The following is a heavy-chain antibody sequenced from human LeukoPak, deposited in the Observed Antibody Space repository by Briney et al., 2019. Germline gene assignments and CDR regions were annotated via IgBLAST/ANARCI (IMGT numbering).Heavy chain of an antibody. J-gene: IGHJ6*03. CDR3: AKVGLRHRDTAMVKSNYYYMDV. CDR2: IWYDGSSK. CDR1: GFTFSSYG. V-gene: IGHV3-33*06. D-gene: IGHD5-18*01. Sequence: PGRSLRLSCAASGFTFSSYGMHWVRQAPGKGLEWVAVIWYDGSSKYYADSVKGRFTISRDNSKNTLYLQMNSLRAEDTAVYYCAKVGLRHRDTAMVKSNYYYMDVWGKGTTVTVSS.